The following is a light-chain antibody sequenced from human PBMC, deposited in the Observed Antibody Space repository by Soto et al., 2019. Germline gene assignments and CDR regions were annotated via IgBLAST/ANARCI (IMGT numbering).Light chain of an antibody. Sequence: EIVLTQSPGTLSLSPGERATPSCRASQSVSSSYLAWYQQKPGQAPRLLIYGASSRATGIPDRFSGSGSGTDFTLTISRLEPEDFAVYYCQQYNNWPTFGQGTRLEIK. V-gene: IGKV3-20*01. J-gene: IGKJ5*01. CDR1: QSVSSSY. CDR2: GAS. CDR3: QQYNNWPT.